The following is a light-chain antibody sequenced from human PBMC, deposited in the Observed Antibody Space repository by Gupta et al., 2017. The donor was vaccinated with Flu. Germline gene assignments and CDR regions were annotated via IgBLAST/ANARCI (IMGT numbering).Light chain of an antibody. V-gene: IGLV2-14*03. CDR1: SSDIGGFDS. CDR3: DSYTGGGSYV. J-gene: IGLJ1*01. CDR2: HVS. Sequence: SITISCTGTSSDIGGFDSVSWYQQHPGKVPKLIIYHVSSRPSGVSIRFSGSRSGNTASLTISGLQSEDEADYYCDSYTGGGSYVFGAGTKVTV.